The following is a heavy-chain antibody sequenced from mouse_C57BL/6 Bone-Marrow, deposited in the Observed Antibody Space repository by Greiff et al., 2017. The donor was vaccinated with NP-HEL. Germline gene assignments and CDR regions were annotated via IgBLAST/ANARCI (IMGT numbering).Heavy chain of an antibody. D-gene: IGHD1-1*02. CDR1: GFTFSSYA. CDR2: ISSGGVYI. J-gene: IGHJ2*01. CDR3: TREVVGPYYFDY. V-gene: IGHV5-9-1*02. Sequence: EVQVVESGAGLVKPGGSLKLSCAASGFTFSSYAMSWVRQTPEKRLEWVAYISSGGVYIYYADTVKGRFTISRDNARNTLYLQMSSLKSEDTARYYCTREVVGPYYFDYWGQGTTLTVSS.